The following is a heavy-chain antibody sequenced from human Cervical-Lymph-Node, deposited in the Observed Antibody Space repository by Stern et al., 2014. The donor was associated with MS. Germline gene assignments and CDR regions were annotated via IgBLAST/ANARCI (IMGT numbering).Heavy chain of an antibody. CDR3: ARDDGSTWLLDY. V-gene: IGHV1-3*04. Sequence: QVQLVQSGAEVKKPGASVKVSCKASGYTFTGNAMHWGRQAPGQRLEWMGWTNTESGNTKYSQKFQGRVTITRDTSASTAYMELSSLRSEDTAVYYCARDDGSTWLLDYWGQGTLVTVSS. CDR2: TNTESGNT. D-gene: IGHD6-13*01. J-gene: IGHJ4*02. CDR1: GYTFTGNA.